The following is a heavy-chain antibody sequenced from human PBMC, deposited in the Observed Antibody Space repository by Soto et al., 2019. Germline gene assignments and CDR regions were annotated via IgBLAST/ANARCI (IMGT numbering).Heavy chain of an antibody. Sequence: GGSLRLSCAASGFTFSSYAMSWVRQAPGKGLEWVSAISGSGGSTYYADSVKGRFTISRDNSKNTLYLQMNSLRAEDTAVYYCAKPYCSSTSCYDYYGMDVWGQGTTVTVSS. CDR3: AKPYCSSTSCYDYYGMDV. D-gene: IGHD2-2*01. CDR1: GFTFSSYA. CDR2: ISGSGGST. V-gene: IGHV3-23*01. J-gene: IGHJ6*02.